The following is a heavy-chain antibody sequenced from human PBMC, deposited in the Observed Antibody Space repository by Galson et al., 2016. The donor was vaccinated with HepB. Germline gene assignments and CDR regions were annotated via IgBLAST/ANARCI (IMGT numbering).Heavy chain of an antibody. D-gene: IGHD6-6*01. CDR2: VSHSGGT. V-gene: IGHV4-34*01. CDR1: GGSFSGYS. Sequence: SETLSLTCNVYGGSFSGYSWTWIRQLPGKGLEWIGEVSHSGGTNCNPPLKSRVTISVDTSKNQFSLNISSVTAADTAVYYCARGMYAARGWFDPWGQGTLVAVSS. CDR3: ARGMYAARGWFDP. J-gene: IGHJ5*02.